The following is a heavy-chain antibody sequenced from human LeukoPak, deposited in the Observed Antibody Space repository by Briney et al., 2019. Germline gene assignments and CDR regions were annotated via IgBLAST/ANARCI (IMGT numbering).Heavy chain of an antibody. D-gene: IGHD5-24*01. CDR3: ARVGDGYNWSLDY. CDR2: INPNSGGT. Sequence: ASVKVSCKASGYTFTGYYMHWVRQAPGQGLEWLGWINPNSGGTNYAQKFQGRVTMTRDTSISTAYMELSRLRSDDTAVYYCARVGDGYNWSLDYWGQGTLVTVSS. J-gene: IGHJ4*02. V-gene: IGHV1-2*02. CDR1: GYTFTGYY.